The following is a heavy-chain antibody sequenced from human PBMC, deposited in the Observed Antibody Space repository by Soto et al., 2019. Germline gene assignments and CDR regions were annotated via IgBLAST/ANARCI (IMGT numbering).Heavy chain of an antibody. J-gene: IGHJ6*02. V-gene: IGHV3-9*01. D-gene: IGHD1-1*01. CDR2: ITWNSGGI. CDR3: AKDSSANSACNPGRGMDV. CDR1: GFNFEEYA. Sequence: EVQLVESGGGLRQPGRSLRLSCAASGFNFEEYAMHWVRQPPGKGLEWVSGITWNSGGIDYADSVRGRFTISRDNAKNSLFLQMDSLRGEATALYYCAKDSSANSACNPGRGMDVWGQGTTVTVSS.